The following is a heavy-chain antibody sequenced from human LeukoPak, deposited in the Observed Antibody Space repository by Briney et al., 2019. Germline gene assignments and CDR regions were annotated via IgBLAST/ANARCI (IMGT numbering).Heavy chain of an antibody. Sequence: SRTLSPTLAIPWVSVSSNSAAWNWIGHSPSRGLEWLGWTYYRSRWYNDYAVSVKSRITINPDTSKNQFSLQLNSVTPEDTAVYYCAREQWLVFWFDPWGQGTLVTVSS. J-gene: IGHJ5*02. CDR1: WVSVSSNSAA. V-gene: IGHV6-1*01. D-gene: IGHD6-19*01. CDR2: TYYRSRWYN. CDR3: AREQWLVFWFDP.